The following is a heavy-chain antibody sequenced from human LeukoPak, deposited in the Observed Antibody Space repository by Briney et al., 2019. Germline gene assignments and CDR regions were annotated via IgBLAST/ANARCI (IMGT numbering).Heavy chain of an antibody. CDR3: AKDPSSRLGMVDY. V-gene: IGHV3-30*04. CDR2: ISYDGSNK. Sequence: PGGSLRLSCAASGFTFSSYAMHWVRQAPGKGLEWVAVISYDGSNKYYADSVKGRFTISRDNSKNTLYLQMNSLRAEDTAVYYCAKDPSSRLGMVDYWGQGTMVTVSS. D-gene: IGHD7-27*01. J-gene: IGHJ3*01. CDR1: GFTFSSYA.